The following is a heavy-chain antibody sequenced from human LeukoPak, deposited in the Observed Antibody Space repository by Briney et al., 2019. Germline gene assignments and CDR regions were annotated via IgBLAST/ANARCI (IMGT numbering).Heavy chain of an antibody. Sequence: GGSLRLSCAASGFTLNSYLMSWVRQAPGRGLEWVANIKKDGSEENYLDSVKGRFTVSRDNAKNSLYLQMNSLRGEDTAVYYCARSNPNRNALDLWGQGTMVTIAS. CDR1: GFTLNSYL. V-gene: IGHV3-7*01. CDR3: ARSNPNRNALDL. CDR2: IKKDGSEE. J-gene: IGHJ3*01. D-gene: IGHD1-14*01.